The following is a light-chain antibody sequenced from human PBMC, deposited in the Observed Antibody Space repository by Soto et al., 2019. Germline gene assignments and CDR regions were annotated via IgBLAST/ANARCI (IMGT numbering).Light chain of an antibody. Sequence: IQMTQSPSSLSASVGDRVTITCRAAESISRHLNWYQQKPGRAPDLLVYAASTLQNGVPSRFTGSGSGTEFTFTITGLQLEDFATYYCQQDYSTLATFGQGTRLEIK. CDR2: AAS. V-gene: IGKV1-39*01. CDR1: ESISRH. CDR3: QQDYSTLAT. J-gene: IGKJ5*01.